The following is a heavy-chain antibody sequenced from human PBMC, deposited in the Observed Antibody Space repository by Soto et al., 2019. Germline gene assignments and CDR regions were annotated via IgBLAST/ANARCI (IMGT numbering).Heavy chain of an antibody. D-gene: IGHD1-1*01. Sequence: PGESLKISCKTSGYTFSAFWIHWVRQVPGKGLEWLGKIDPSDSYTNYSPSFEGHITISTDNSITTAYLQWSSLRASDTALYFCARVYKNWFDSWDQGTMVTVSS. V-gene: IGHV5-10-1*01. CDR2: IDPSDSYT. J-gene: IGHJ5*01. CDR3: ARVYKNWFDS. CDR1: GYTFSAFW.